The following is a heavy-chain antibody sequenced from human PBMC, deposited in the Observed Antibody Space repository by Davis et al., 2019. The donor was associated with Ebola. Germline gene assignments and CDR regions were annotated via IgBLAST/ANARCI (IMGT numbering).Heavy chain of an antibody. CDR1: GYRFTNYW. CDR3: ARSALSGTLNGFDI. CDR2: IYPGDSDT. Sequence: KVSCKASGYRFTNYWIGWVRQMPGRGLQWMGIIYPGDSDTRYGPSFQGQVTISADKSISTAYLQWSSLKASDTTIYYCARSALSGTLNGFDIWGQGTMVTVSS. V-gene: IGHV5-51*01. J-gene: IGHJ3*02. D-gene: IGHD6-19*01.